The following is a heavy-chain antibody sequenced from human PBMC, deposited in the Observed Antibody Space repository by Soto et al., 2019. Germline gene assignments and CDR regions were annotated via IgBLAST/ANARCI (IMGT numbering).Heavy chain of an antibody. CDR3: ARDQAAMGDWFDP. J-gene: IGHJ5*02. CDR2: IWYDGSNK. V-gene: IGHV3-33*01. CDR1: GFTFSSYG. D-gene: IGHD5-18*01. Sequence: VQLVESGGGVVQPGRSLRLSCAASGFTFSSYGMHWVRQAPGKGLEWVAVIWYDGSNKYYADSVKGRFTISRDNSKNTLYLEMNSLRAEDTAVYYCARDQAAMGDWFDPWGQGTLVTVSS.